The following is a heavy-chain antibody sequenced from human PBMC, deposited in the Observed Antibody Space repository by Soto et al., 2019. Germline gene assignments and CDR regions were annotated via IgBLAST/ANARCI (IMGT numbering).Heavy chain of an antibody. Sequence: ASVKVSCKASGYTFTGYYMHWVRQAPGQGLEWMGWINPNSGGTNYAQKFQGWVTMTRDTSISTAYMELSRLRSDDTAVYYCAREIRGVAAAGHYYYYGMDVWGQGTTVTVSS. CDR2: INPNSGGT. V-gene: IGHV1-2*04. CDR3: AREIRGVAAAGHYYYYGMDV. D-gene: IGHD6-13*01. J-gene: IGHJ6*02. CDR1: GYTFTGYY.